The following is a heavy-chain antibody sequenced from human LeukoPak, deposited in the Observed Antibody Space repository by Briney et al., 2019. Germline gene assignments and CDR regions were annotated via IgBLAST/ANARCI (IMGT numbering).Heavy chain of an antibody. J-gene: IGHJ4*02. CDR3: ARHPSYTSGWPLDY. CDR1: GYSSTNYW. CDR2: IYLGDSDT. V-gene: IGHV5-51*01. Sequence: GESLKISCKGSGYSSTNYWICWVRQMPGKGLEWMGIIYLGDSDTRYSPSFQGQVTISADKSITTAYLQWSSLKASDTAIYYCARHPSYTSGWPLDYWGQGTLVTVSS. D-gene: IGHD6-19*01.